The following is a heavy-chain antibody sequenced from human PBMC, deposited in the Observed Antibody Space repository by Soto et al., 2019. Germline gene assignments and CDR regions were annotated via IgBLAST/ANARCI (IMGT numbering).Heavy chain of an antibody. Sequence: GGSLRLSCAASGFTFSSYGMHWVRQAPGKGLEWVAVIWFVGSNKYYADSVKGRFTFSRDNSKNPLLLQMNSLRAEDTAVYYCASSPGPHQFDYWGQGTLVTVSS. CDR3: ASSPGPHQFDY. CDR1: GFTFSSYG. CDR2: IWFVGSNK. D-gene: IGHD1-1*01. J-gene: IGHJ4*02. V-gene: IGHV3-33*01.